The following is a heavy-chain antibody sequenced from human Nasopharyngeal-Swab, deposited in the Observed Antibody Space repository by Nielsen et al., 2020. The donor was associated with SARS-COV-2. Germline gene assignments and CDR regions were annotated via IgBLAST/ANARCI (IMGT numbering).Heavy chain of an antibody. Sequence: ASVKVSCKASGYTFINYGISWMRQAPGQGLEWMGWISVYNGNTNYAQKLQGRVAMTTDTSTSTAYMELRSLRSDDTAVYYCARDVTTVTTPYFDYWGQGTLVTVSS. D-gene: IGHD4-17*01. J-gene: IGHJ4*02. CDR2: ISVYNGNT. V-gene: IGHV1-18*01. CDR1: GYTFINYG. CDR3: ARDVTTVTTPYFDY.